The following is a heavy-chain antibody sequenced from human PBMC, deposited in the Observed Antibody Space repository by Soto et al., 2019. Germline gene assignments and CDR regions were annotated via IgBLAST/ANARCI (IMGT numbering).Heavy chain of an antibody. Sequence: SETLSLTCTVSGGSISSYYWSWIRQPPGKGLEWIGYIYYGGSTNYNPSLKSRVTISVDTSKNQFSLKLSSVTAADTAVYYCARDPGYSSSWYGYRSGHYFDYWGQGPLVPFSS. CDR2: IYYGGST. D-gene: IGHD6-13*01. CDR1: GGSISSYY. CDR3: ARDPGYSSSWYGYRSGHYFDY. V-gene: IGHV4-59*01. J-gene: IGHJ4*02.